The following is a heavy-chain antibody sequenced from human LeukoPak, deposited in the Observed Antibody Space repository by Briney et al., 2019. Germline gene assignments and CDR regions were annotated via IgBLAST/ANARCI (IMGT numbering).Heavy chain of an antibody. J-gene: IGHJ4*02. CDR2: ISSTSGFI. Sequence: GESLRLSCAASGFTFSSDSMNWVRQAPGKGLEWVSSISSTSGFISYADSVKGRFTISRDNAKSSLYLQMNSLRAEDTALYYCARVHSGYGPDYIDHWGQGTPVTVSS. V-gene: IGHV3-21*06. D-gene: IGHD5-12*01. CDR3: ARVHSGYGPDYIDH. CDR1: GFTFSSDS.